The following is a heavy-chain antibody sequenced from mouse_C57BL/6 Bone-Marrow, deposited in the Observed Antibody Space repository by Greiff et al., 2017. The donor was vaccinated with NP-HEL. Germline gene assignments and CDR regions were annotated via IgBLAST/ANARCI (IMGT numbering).Heavy chain of an antibody. CDR2: ISSGSSTI. V-gene: IGHV5-17*01. J-gene: IGHJ4*01. CDR1: GFTFSDYG. D-gene: IGHD4-1*01. CDR3: ARPWAYYAMDY. Sequence: EVMLVESGGGLVKPGGSLKLSCAASGFTFSDYGMHWVRQAPEKGLEWVAYISSGSSTIYYADTVKGRFTISRDNAKNTLFLQMTSLRSEDTAMYYCARPWAYYAMDYWGQGTSVTVSS.